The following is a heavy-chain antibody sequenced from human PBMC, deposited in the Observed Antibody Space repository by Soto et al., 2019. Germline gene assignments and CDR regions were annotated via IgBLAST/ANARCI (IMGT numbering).Heavy chain of an antibody. CDR1: GGTFSSYA. Sequence: VNVSCKPSGGTFSSYAISWVRQAPGQGLEWMGGIIPIFGTANYAQKFQGRVTITADESTSTAYMELSSLRSEDTAVYYCARAQELTGHLDVRGHGTTVTVS. V-gene: IGHV1-69*13. CDR3: ARAQELTGHLDV. J-gene: IGHJ6*02. D-gene: IGHD1-26*01. CDR2: IIPIFGTA.